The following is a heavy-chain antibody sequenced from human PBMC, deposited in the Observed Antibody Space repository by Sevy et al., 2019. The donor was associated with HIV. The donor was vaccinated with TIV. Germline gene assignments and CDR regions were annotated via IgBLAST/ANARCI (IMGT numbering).Heavy chain of an antibody. CDR2: IRYDGSDK. J-gene: IGHJ4*02. Sequence: GVSLRLSCTASGFTFSNFGMHWVRQVPGKGLEWVTFIRYDGSDKYYEASVKGRFTISRDNSKNTLYLQMDSLRTEDTAIYYCAKDLAGPGRRYFDYWGQGTLVTVSS. V-gene: IGHV3-30*02. D-gene: IGHD1-26*01. CDR1: GFTFSNFG. CDR3: AKDLAGPGRRYFDY.